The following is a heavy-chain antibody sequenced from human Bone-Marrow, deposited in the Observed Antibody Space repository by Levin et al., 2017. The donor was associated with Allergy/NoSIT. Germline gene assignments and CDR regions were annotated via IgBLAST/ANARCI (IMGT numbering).Heavy chain of an antibody. CDR3: TAASLH. J-gene: IGHJ4*02. V-gene: IGHV3-15*05. CDR1: GFKFSSAW. CDR2: SKSKKDGGTT. Sequence: GGSLRLSCRTSGFKFSSAWMTWVRQAPGTGLDWVGRSKSKKDGGTTQYAPPVEGRFTTSRAASRSILYLQLDILRVDDTVLYYCTAASLHWGQGTQVTVSS. D-gene: IGHD2-15*01.